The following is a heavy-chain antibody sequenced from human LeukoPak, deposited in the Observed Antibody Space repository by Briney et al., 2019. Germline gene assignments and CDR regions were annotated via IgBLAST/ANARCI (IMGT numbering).Heavy chain of an antibody. CDR2: ISYDGSNK. J-gene: IGHJ4*02. V-gene: IGHV3-30*18. CDR1: GFTFSSYG. D-gene: IGHD1-26*01. CDR3: AKGAPGSRRED. Sequence: GGSLRLSCAASGFTFSSYGMHWVRQAPGKGLEWVAVISYDGSNKYYADSVKGRFTISRDNSKNTLYLQMNSLRAEDTAVYYCAKGAPGSRREDWGQGTPVTVSS.